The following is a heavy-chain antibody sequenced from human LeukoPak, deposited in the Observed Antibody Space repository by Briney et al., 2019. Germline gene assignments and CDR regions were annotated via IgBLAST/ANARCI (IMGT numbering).Heavy chain of an antibody. CDR2: INAGSGNT. CDR1: GYTFVTYA. D-gene: IGHD1-26*01. J-gene: IGHJ4*02. Sequence: ASVKVSCKASGYTFVTYAMHWVRQAPGQRLEWMGWINAGSGNTNYAQKFQGRVTMTRDTSISTAYMELSRLRSDDTAVYYCARGSPRGVGALDYWGQGTLVTVSS. V-gene: IGHV1-2*02. CDR3: ARGSPRGVGALDY.